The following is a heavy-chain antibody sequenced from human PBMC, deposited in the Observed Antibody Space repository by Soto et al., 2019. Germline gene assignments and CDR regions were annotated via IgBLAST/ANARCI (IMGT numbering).Heavy chain of an antibody. CDR2: ISYDGSNK. V-gene: IGHV3-30*18. J-gene: IGHJ4*02. CDR1: GFTFSSYG. CDR3: AKDRYSSSWYNDY. D-gene: IGHD6-13*01. Sequence: QVQLVESGGGVVQPGRSLRLSCAASGFTFSSYGMHWVRQAPGKGLEWVAVISYDGSNKYYADSVKGRFTISRDNSKNTLYLQMNSLRAEDTAVYYCAKDRYSSSWYNDYWGQGTLVTVSS.